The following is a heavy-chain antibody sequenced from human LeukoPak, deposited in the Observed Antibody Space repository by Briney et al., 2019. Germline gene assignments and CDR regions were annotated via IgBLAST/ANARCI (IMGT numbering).Heavy chain of an antibody. Sequence: ASVKVSCKVCGYTLTELSMHWVRQAPGKGLEWMGGFDPEDGETIYAQKFQGRVTMTEDTSTDTAYMELSSLRSEDTAVYYCATAVAAAGLYNWFDPWGQGTLVTVSS. CDR3: ATAVAAAGLYNWFDP. J-gene: IGHJ5*02. V-gene: IGHV1-24*01. CDR1: GYTLTELS. D-gene: IGHD6-13*01. CDR2: FDPEDGET.